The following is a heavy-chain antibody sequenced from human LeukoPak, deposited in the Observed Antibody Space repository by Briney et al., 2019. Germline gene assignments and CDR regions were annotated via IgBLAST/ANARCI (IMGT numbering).Heavy chain of an antibody. V-gene: IGHV3-48*01. CDR3: ARDYGDYFYYFDY. Sequence: GGSLRLSCAASGFTFSSYSMHWVRQAPGKGLEWVSHITASGTAMFYADSVKGRFTISRDNSKNTLYLQMNSLRAEDTALYYCARDYGDYFYYFDYSGQGTLVTVSS. CDR1: GFTFSSYS. D-gene: IGHD4-17*01. CDR2: ITASGTAM. J-gene: IGHJ4*02.